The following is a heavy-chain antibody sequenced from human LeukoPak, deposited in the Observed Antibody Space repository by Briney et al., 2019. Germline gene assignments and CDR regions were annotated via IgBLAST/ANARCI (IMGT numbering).Heavy chain of an antibody. CDR2: ISGDGGST. V-gene: IGHV3-43*02. D-gene: IGHD2-15*01. CDR1: GFTSADYA. J-gene: IGHJ6*02. Sequence: PGGSLRLSCAASGFTSADYAMHWVRQAPGEGLEWDSLISGDGGSTYYADSVKGRFTISRDNSKNSLYLQMNSLRTEDTALYYCAKELGYCSGGSCYEYGMDVWGQGTTVTVSS. CDR3: AKELGYCSGGSCYEYGMDV.